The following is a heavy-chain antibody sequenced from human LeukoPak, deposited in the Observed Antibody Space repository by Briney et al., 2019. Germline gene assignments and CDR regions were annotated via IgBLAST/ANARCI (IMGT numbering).Heavy chain of an antibody. CDR2: IYYSGST. V-gene: IGHV4-39*07. Sequence: PSETLSLTCTVSGGSISSYYWGWIRQPPGKGLEWIGSIYYSGSTYYNPSLKSRVTISVDTSKNQFSLKLSSVTAADTAVYYCATPAGGPYDYWGQGTLVTVSS. CDR3: ATPAGGPYDY. D-gene: IGHD3-16*01. CDR1: GGSISSYY. J-gene: IGHJ4*02.